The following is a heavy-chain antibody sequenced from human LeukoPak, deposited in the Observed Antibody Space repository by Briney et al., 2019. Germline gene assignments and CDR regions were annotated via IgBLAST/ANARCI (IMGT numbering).Heavy chain of an antibody. Sequence: GGSLRLSCAASGFTFSSYGMHWVRQAPGMGLEWVAVISYDGSNKYYADSVKGRFTISRDNSKNTLYLQMNSLRAEDTAVYYCARDPGYSSGWAFDYWGQGTLVTVSS. CDR2: ISYDGSNK. J-gene: IGHJ4*02. CDR1: GFTFSSYG. V-gene: IGHV3-30*03. CDR3: ARDPGYSSGWAFDY. D-gene: IGHD6-19*01.